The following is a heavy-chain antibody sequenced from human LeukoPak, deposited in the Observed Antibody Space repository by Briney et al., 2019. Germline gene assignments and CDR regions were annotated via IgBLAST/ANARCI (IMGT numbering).Heavy chain of an antibody. CDR2: INPNSGGT. Sequence: ASVKVSCKASGYTFTGYYMHWVRQAPGQGLEWMGRINPNSGGTNYAQKFQGRVTMTRDTSISTAYMELSRLRSDDTAVYYCASPPPGCSSTSCPKGYYYYGMDVWGQGTTVTVSS. D-gene: IGHD2-2*01. V-gene: IGHV1-2*06. CDR1: GYTFTGYY. J-gene: IGHJ6*02. CDR3: ASPPPGCSSTSCPKGYYYYGMDV.